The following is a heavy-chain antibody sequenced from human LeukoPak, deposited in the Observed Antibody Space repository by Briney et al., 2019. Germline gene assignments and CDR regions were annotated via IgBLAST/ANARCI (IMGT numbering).Heavy chain of an antibody. CDR2: INPNSGGT. Sequence: ASVKVSCKASGYTFTGYYMHWVRQAPGQGLEWMGWINPNSGGTNYAQKFQGRVTMTRDTSISTAYMELSRLRSDDTAVYYCARDPYCSSTSCDRGYFDSWGQGTLVTVSS. D-gene: IGHD2-2*01. V-gene: IGHV1-2*02. CDR3: ARDPYCSSTSCDRGYFDS. J-gene: IGHJ4*02. CDR1: GYTFTGYY.